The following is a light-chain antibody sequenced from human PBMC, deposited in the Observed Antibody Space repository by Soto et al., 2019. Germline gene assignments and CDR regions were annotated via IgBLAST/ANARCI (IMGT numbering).Light chain of an antibody. CDR3: QQYNNWLGT. J-gene: IGKJ4*01. Sequence: EIVVTQSPALPSVSPGERVTLSCRASQSDISSIAWYQQKLGQAPRLLIYGASTRATGIPARFSGSGSGTEFFLTISSLQSEDFAMYYCQQYNNWLGTFGGGTKVEIK. V-gene: IGKV3-15*01. CDR1: QSDISS. CDR2: GAS.